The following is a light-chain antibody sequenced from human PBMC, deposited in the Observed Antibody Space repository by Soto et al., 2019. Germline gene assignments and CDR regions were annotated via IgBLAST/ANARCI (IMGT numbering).Light chain of an antibody. CDR3: QHYNSYSEA. CDR1: QTISSW. J-gene: IGKJ1*01. V-gene: IGKV1-5*03. Sequence: DLLIAPSPSHLSGSVGDRVTITCRASQTISSWLTWYQQKPGKAPKLLIYKASTLKSGVPSRFSGSASGTEFTLTISSLQPDDFATYYCQHYNSYSEAFGQGTKVDIK. CDR2: KAS.